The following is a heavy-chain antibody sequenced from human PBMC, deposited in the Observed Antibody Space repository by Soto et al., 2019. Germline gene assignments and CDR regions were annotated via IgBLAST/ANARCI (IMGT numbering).Heavy chain of an antibody. CDR2: INPSGGST. D-gene: IGHD4-17*01. J-gene: IGHJ3*02. Sequence: ASVKFSCKASGYSFAVFYIHWVRQATGQGLEWMGIINPSGGSTSYAQKFQGRVTMTRDTSTSTVYMELSSLRSEDTAVYYCARASDYGGNSGAFDIWGQGTMVTVSS. CDR3: ARASDYGGNSGAFDI. CDR1: GYSFAVFY. V-gene: IGHV1-46*01.